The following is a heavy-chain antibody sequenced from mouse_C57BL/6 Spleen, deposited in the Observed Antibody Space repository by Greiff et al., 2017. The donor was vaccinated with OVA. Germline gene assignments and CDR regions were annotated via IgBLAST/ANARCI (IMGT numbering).Heavy chain of an antibody. J-gene: IGHJ4*01. V-gene: IGHV1-81*01. D-gene: IGHD1-1*01. CDR1: GYTFTSYG. Sequence: QVQLQQSGAELARPGASVKLSCKASGYTFTSYGISWVKQRTGQGLEWIGEIYPRSGNTYYNEKFKGKATLTADKSSSTAYMELRSLTSEDSAVYFCARYYYGSSDYAMDYWGKGTSVTVSS. CDR2: IYPRSGNT. CDR3: ARYYYGSSDYAMDY.